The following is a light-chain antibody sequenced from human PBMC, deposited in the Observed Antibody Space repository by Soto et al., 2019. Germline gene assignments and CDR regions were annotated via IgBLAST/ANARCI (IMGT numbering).Light chain of an antibody. V-gene: IGKV3-20*01. CDR1: QSVSSSH. J-gene: IGKJ4*01. CDR2: GAS. CDR3: KQYGTSPLT. Sequence: EIVLTQSPGTLSLSPGERATLSCRASQSVSSSHLAWYQQKPGQAPRLVIYGASSRATGIPDRFSGSGSGTDFTLTISRLEPEDFAVYYCKQYGTSPLTFGGGTKVEIK.